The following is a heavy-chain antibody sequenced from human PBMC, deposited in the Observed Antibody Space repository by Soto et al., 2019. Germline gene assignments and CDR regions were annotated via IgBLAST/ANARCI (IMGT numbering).Heavy chain of an antibody. CDR1: GGSINSYY. Sequence: ASETLSLTCTVSGGSINSYYWTWIRRPPGKGLEWIGYIYYSGNTDYNPSLKSRVTISIDTSKNQFSLKLSSVTAADTAVYYCARGQQPYYYYNMDVWGQGTTVTVSS. D-gene: IGHD6-13*01. J-gene: IGHJ6*03. V-gene: IGHV4-59*01. CDR2: IYYSGNT. CDR3: ARGQQPYYYYNMDV.